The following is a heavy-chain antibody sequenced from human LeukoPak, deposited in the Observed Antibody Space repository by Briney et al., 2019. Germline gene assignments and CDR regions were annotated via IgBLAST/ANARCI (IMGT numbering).Heavy chain of an antibody. CDR3: AREGYSSGWFPLCD. J-gene: IGHJ4*02. D-gene: IGHD6-19*01. CDR2: IIPILGIA. V-gene: IGHV1-69*04. Sequence: SVKVSCKASGGTFSSYAISWVRQAPGQGLEWMGRIIPILGIANYAQKFQGRVTITADKSTSTAYMELSSLRSEDTAVYYCAREGYSSGWFPLCDWGQGTLVTVSS. CDR1: GGTFSSYA.